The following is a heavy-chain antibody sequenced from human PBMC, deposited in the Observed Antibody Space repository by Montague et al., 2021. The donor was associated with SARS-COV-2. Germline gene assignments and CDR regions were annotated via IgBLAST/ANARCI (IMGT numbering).Heavy chain of an antibody. CDR3: ARDQGYCSSTTCFRGWTYYYYGMDV. J-gene: IGHJ6*02. CDR2: ISYDGSNK. CDR1: RFTFSSYG. D-gene: IGHD2-2*01. Sequence: SRRLSCAASRFTFSSYGVHWVRQAPGKGLEWVAVISYDGSNKNYADSVKGRFTISRDKSKNTLYLQMNSLRAEDTAVYYCARDQGYCSSTTCFRGWTYYYYGMDVWGQGTTVTVSS. V-gene: IGHV3-30*03.